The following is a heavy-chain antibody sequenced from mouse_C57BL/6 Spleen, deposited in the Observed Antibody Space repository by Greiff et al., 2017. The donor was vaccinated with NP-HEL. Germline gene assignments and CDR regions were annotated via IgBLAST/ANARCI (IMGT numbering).Heavy chain of an antibody. D-gene: IGHD1-1*01. CDR1: GYTFTSYW. CDR3: ARSPYYYGSSPLYAMDY. V-gene: IGHV1-55*01. J-gene: IGHJ4*01. CDR2: IYPGSGST. Sequence: QVQLQQPGAELVKPGASVKMSCKASGYTFTSYWITWVKQRPGQGLEWIGDIYPGSGSTNYNEKFKSKATLTVDTSSSTAYMQISSLTSEGSAVYYCARSPYYYGSSPLYAMDYWGQGTSVTVSS.